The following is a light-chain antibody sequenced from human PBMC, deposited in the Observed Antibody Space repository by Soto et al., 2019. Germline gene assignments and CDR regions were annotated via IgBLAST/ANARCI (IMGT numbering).Light chain of an antibody. J-gene: IGLJ2*01. Sequence: QSVLTQPASVSGSPGQSITISCTGTSSDVGAYNHVSWYQQHPGKAPKLLIHDVSNRPSGVSDRFSGSRSGNAASLTISGLQAEDEAAYSCTSYTSSGTVVFGGGTKVTVL. V-gene: IGLV2-14*01. CDR3: TSYTSSGTVV. CDR1: SSDVGAYNH. CDR2: DVS.